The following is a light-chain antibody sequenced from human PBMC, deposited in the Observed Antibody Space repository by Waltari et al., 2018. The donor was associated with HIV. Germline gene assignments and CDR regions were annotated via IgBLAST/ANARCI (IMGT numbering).Light chain of an antibody. CDR3: RAYAGSTTYVI. V-gene: IGLV2-23*02. CDR2: EVS. Sequence: QSALTQPASVSGSPGQSITISCTGTSSDVGGYNLVSWYQQHPGKAPKLMISEVSKRPSGVSKRFSGSKSGNTASLTIGGLQAGDEADYYCRAYAGSTTYVIFGGGTKLTVL. CDR1: SSDVGGYNL. J-gene: IGLJ2*01.